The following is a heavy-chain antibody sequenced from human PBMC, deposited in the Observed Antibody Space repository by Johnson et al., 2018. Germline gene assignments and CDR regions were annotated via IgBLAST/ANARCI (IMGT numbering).Heavy chain of an antibody. CDR1: GFTFSSYT. V-gene: IGHV3-21*04. D-gene: IGHD6-13*01. CDR2: ISSGSSYI. J-gene: IGHJ4*02. CDR3: AREGIAAARHSDFRDF. Sequence: EVQLVESGGGLVQPGGSLRLSCAASGFTFSSYTMQWVRQAPGKGLEWVSSISSGSSYIYYADSLKGRFTISRDNAKNSLYLKMNSLRAEDTAVYYCAREGIAAARHSDFRDFWGQGSLVTVSS.